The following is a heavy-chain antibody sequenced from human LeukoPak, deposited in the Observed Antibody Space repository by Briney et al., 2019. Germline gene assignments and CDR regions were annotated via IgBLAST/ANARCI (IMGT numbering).Heavy chain of an antibody. CDR3: ARTDSSSFPLPGCFDY. J-gene: IGHJ4*02. D-gene: IGHD6-6*01. CDR1: GGSISSGGYY. CDR2: IYYSGST. V-gene: IGHV4-31*03. Sequence: PSQTLSLTCTVSGGSISSGGYYWSWIRQHPGKGLEWIGYIYYSGSTYYNPSLKSRVTISVDTSKNQFSLKLSSVTAADTAVYYCARTDSSSFPLPGCFDYWGQGTLVTVSS.